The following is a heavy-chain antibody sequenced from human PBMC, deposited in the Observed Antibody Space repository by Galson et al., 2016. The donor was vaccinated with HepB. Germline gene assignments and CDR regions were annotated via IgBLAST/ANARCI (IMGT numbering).Heavy chain of an antibody. CDR3: ARQGTRWQLLSYEAFDI. V-gene: IGHV4-39*01. CDR1: GDSISSTSFY. J-gene: IGHJ3*02. D-gene: IGHD1-26*01. CDR2: IYYSGTA. Sequence: ETLSLTCTVSGDSISSTSFYWGWIRQPPGKGLEWIGSIYYSGTAQYSPSLTGRIRISVDTSKDQFSLKVNSVTAADTAVYYCARQGTRWQLLSYEAFDIWGQGTMVTVSP.